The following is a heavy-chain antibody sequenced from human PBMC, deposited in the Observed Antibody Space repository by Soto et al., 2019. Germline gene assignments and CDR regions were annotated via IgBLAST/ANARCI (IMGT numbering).Heavy chain of an antibody. D-gene: IGHD6-13*01. CDR3: ARGAGIAAAGYNEYFQH. CDR1: GFTFSSYG. J-gene: IGHJ1*01. CDR2: IWYDGSNK. V-gene: IGHV3-33*01. Sequence: VQLVESGGGVVQPGRSLRLSCAASGFTFSSYGMHWVRQAPGKGLEWVAVIWYDGSNKYYADSVKGRFTISRDNSKNTLYLQMNSLRAEDTAVYYCARGAGIAAAGYNEYFQHWGQGTLVTVSS.